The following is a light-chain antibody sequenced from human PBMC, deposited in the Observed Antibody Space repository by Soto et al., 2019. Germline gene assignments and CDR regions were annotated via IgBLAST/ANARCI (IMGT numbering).Light chain of an antibody. CDR1: QSVFYGSNNRHY. CDR2: CAS. V-gene: IGKV4-1*01. CDR3: QQYYTPLWT. Sequence: VLTQSPDSLAVSLGERSTINCKSSQSVFYGSNNRHYLAWYQQKPGQPPKLLIYCASTRESGVPDRFSGSGSGTDFTLTISSLQAEDVAVYYCQQYYTPLWTFGQGTKVDIK. J-gene: IGKJ1*01.